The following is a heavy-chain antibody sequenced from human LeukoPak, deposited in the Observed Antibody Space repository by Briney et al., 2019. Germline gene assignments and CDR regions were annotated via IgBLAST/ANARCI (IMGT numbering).Heavy chain of an antibody. V-gene: IGHV4-38-2*02. D-gene: IGHD3-22*01. CDR2: IYHSGST. CDR3: ERAGYYDSSGFEVLYYFDY. Sequence: SETLSLTCTVSGYSISSGYYWGWIRQPPGKGLEWIGSIYHSGSTYYNPSLKSRVTISVDTSKNQFSLKLSSLTAADTAVYYCERAGYYDSSGFEVLYYFDYWGQGTLVTVSS. J-gene: IGHJ4*02. CDR1: GYSISSGYY.